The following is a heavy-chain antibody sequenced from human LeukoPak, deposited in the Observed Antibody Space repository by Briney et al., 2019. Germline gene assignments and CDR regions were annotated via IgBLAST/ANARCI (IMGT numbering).Heavy chain of an antibody. V-gene: IGHV1-69*13. Sequence: ASVKVSCKASGGTFSSYAISWVRQAPGQGLEWMGGIIPIFGTANYAQKFQGRVTITADESTSTAYMELSSLRSEDTAVYYCARDPYGDYPIYYFDYWGQGTLVTVSS. CDR2: IIPIFGTA. CDR3: ARDPYGDYPIYYFDY. J-gene: IGHJ4*02. CDR1: GGTFSSYA. D-gene: IGHD4-17*01.